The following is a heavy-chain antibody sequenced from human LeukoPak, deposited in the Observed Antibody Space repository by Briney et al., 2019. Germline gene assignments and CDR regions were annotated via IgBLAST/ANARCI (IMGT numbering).Heavy chain of an antibody. CDR2: IKQDGSEK. D-gene: IGHD6-13*01. J-gene: IGHJ4*02. Sequence: GGSLRLSCAASGFTFSNYWMSWVRQAPGKGLEWAANIKQDGSEKYYVDSVKGRFTISRDNAKNSLYLQMNSLRAEDTAVYYCARDHRYSWYWWGQGTLVTVSS. V-gene: IGHV3-7*05. CDR1: GFTFSNYW. CDR3: ARDHRYSWYW.